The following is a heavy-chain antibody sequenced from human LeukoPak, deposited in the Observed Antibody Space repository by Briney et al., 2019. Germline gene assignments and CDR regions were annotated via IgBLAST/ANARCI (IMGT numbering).Heavy chain of an antibody. Sequence: GASVKVSCKASGYTFTGYYMHWVRQAPGQGLEWMGWINPNSGGTNYARKFQGRVAMTRDTSISTAYMELSRLRSDGTAVYYCASDSSATGYSGPHYFDYWGQGTLVTVSS. D-gene: IGHD5-12*01. J-gene: IGHJ4*02. CDR3: ASDSSATGYSGPHYFDY. V-gene: IGHV1-2*02. CDR1: GYTFTGYY. CDR2: INPNSGGT.